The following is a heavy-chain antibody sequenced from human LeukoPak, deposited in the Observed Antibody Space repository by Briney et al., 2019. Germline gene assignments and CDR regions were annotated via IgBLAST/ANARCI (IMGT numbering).Heavy chain of an antibody. CDR1: GGSISPYY. Sequence: PSETLSLTCAVSGGSISPYYWTWIRQPPGKGLEWIGYISYSGSTSFNPSLKSRLAISLDTSTNQVSLKLSSVTAADTAVYYCARAGSYRLTATLWGQGTLVTVSS. CDR3: ARAGSYRLTATL. CDR2: ISYSGST. D-gene: IGHD2-21*02. J-gene: IGHJ4*02. V-gene: IGHV4-59*01.